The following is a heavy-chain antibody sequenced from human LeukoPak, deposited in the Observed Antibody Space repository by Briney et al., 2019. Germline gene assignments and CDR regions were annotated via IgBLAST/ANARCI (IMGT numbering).Heavy chain of an antibody. CDR3: ARGIVVVVAATLSIWFDP. CDR1: GYTFTGYY. V-gene: IGHV1-2*03. D-gene: IGHD2-15*01. Sequence: GASVKVSCKASGYTFTGYYMHWVQQAPGQGLEWMGWINPNSGGTNYAQKFQGRVTMTRDTSISTAYMELSRLRSDDTAVYYCARGIVVVVAATLSIWFDPWGQGTLVTVSS. J-gene: IGHJ5*02. CDR2: INPNSGGT.